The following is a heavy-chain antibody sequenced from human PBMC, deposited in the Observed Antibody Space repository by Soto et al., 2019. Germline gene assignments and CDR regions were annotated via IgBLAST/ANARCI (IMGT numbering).Heavy chain of an antibody. CDR3: ARREAAADYYYYMDV. D-gene: IGHD6-13*01. CDR1: GGSISSYY. CDR2: IYYSGST. J-gene: IGHJ6*03. Sequence: SETLSLTCTVSGGSISSYYWSWIRQPPGKGLEWIGYIYYSGSTNYNPSLKSRVTISVDTSKNQFSLKLSSVTAADTAVYYCARREAAADYYYYMDVWGKGTTVTSP. V-gene: IGHV4-59*08.